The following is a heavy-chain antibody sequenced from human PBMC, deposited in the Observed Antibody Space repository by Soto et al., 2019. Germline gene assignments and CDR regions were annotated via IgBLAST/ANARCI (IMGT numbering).Heavy chain of an antibody. CDR2: IIPILGIA. D-gene: IGHD6-19*01. J-gene: IGHJ6*03. Sequence: QVQLVQSGTEVKKPGSSVEVSCKASGGTFSSYTISWVRQAPGQGLEWMGRIIPILGIANYAQKFQGRVTITADKSTSTAYMELSSLRSEDTAVYYCARWVRSSGQHYYYYYMDVWGKGTTVTVSS. V-gene: IGHV1-69*02. CDR3: ARWVRSSGQHYYYYYMDV. CDR1: GGTFSSYT.